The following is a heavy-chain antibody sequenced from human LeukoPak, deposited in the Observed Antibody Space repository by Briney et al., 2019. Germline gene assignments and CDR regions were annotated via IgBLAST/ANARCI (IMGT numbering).Heavy chain of an antibody. Sequence: GGSLRLSCAASGFTFSSYGMHWVRQAPGKGLEWVAVIWYDGSNKYYADSVKGRFTISRDNSKNTLYLQMNSLRAEDTAVYYCARESGSYYFDYWGKGTLVTVSS. D-gene: IGHD2-15*01. CDR1: GFTFSSYG. V-gene: IGHV3-33*01. J-gene: IGHJ4*02. CDR2: IWYDGSNK. CDR3: ARESGSYYFDY.